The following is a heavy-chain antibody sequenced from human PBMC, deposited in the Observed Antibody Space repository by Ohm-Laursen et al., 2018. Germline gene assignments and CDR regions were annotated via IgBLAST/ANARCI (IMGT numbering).Heavy chain of an antibody. Sequence: SLRLSCTASGFTFKTYAMNWVRQAPGRGLEWVSYISTTGSTKNYADSVKGRFTISRDNAKNSLYLQMNSLRAEDTALYYCARTTQYGEFIPWYFDLWGRGTLVTVSS. J-gene: IGHJ2*01. CDR1: GFTFKTYA. CDR2: ISTTGSTK. V-gene: IGHV3-48*03. CDR3: ARTTQYGEFIPWYFDL. D-gene: IGHD4-17*01.